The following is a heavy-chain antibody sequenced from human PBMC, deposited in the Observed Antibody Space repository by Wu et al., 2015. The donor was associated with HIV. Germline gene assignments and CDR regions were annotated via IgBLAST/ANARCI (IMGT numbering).Heavy chain of an antibody. CDR3: ARGYCSGGSCYDAFDI. J-gene: IGHJ3*02. Sequence: QLVQSGAEVKKPGSSVKVSCKASGVTLITSVVQWVRQGRGQRPEWLGWIVVGNRNTNYAQKFVQRVTFSRDMSTNTVYLELDNLTSDDTAVYYCARGYCSGGSCYDAFDIWGQGTMVTVSS. CDR1: GVTLITSV. V-gene: IGHV1-58*01. CDR2: IVVGNRNT. D-gene: IGHD2-15*01.